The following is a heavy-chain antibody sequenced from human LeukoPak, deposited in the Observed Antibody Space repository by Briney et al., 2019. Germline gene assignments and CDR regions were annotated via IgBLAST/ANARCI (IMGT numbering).Heavy chain of an antibody. D-gene: IGHD2-15*01. CDR2: ISSSSSYI. CDR3: ARVSPLGYCSGGSCYGFLDY. Sequence: GGSLRLSCTASGFTFNNYGMSWVRQAPGKGLEWVSSISSSSSYIYYADSVKGRFTISRDNAKNSLYLQMNSLRAEDTAVYYCARVSPLGYCSGGSCYGFLDYWGQGTLVTVSS. CDR1: GFTFNNYG. V-gene: IGHV3-21*01. J-gene: IGHJ4*02.